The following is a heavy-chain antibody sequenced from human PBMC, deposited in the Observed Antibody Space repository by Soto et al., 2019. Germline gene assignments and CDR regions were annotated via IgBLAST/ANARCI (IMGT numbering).Heavy chain of an antibody. Sequence: QVTLKESGPVLVKPTETLTLTCTVSGFSLSNARMGVSWIRQPPGKALEWLAHIFSNDEKSYSTSLKSRLTNSNDTSKSQVVLTMTHKDPVDTATYYCARLPPFGVVNVNSRPQAVPYYYYSIDVLGQGTTVTLSS. CDR3: ARLPPFGVVNVNSRPQAVPYYYYSIDV. CDR1: GFSLSNARMG. D-gene: IGHD3-3*01. J-gene: IGHJ6*02. CDR2: IFSNDEK. V-gene: IGHV2-26*01.